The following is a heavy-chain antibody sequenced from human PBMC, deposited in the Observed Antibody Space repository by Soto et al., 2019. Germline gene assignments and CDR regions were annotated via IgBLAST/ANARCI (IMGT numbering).Heavy chain of an antibody. CDR1: GGSISSGGYY. D-gene: IGHD2-2*02. CDR2: IYNSGST. J-gene: IGHJ2*01. CDR3: ARGPDTSYWYFDL. V-gene: IGHV4-31*03. Sequence: QVQLQESGPGLVKPSQTLSLTCTVSGGSISSGGYYWSWIRQHPGKGLEYIGYIYNSGSTYYNPSLKSGVIISADTSTNQFSLKLNSVTAADTAVYYCARGPDTSYWYFDLWGRGTLVTVSS.